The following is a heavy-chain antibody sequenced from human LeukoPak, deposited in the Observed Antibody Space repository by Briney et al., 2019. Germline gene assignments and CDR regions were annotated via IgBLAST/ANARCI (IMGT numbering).Heavy chain of an antibody. CDR3: ARSLYDQWELLYFDY. Sequence: ASVKVSCKASGYTFTSYAMNWVRQAPGQGLEWMGWIITNTGNPTYAQGFTGRFVFSLDTSVSTAYLQISSLKAEDTAVYYCARSLYDQWELLYFDYWGQGTLVTVSS. CDR2: IITNTGNP. CDR1: GYTFTSYA. V-gene: IGHV7-4-1*02. D-gene: IGHD1-26*01. J-gene: IGHJ4*02.